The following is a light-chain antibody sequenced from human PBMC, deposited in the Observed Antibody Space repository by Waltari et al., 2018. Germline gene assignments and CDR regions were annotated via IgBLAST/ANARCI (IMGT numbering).Light chain of an antibody. Sequence: SSDLTQDPAVSVALGQTVRITCPGDSLRSYYATRYQQKPGQAPVLVIFGQNKRHSGIPDRFSGSSSRNTASLTITGAQAEDEADYYCSCRDNSGFRHVFGTGTKVTV. CDR1: SLRSYY. CDR2: GQN. J-gene: IGLJ1*01. CDR3: SCRDNSGFRHV. V-gene: IGLV3-19*01.